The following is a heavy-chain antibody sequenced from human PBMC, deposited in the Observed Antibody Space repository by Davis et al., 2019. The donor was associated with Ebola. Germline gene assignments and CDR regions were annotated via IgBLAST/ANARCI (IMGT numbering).Heavy chain of an antibody. CDR3: ARDSSLYCSGGSCAFDY. Sequence: MPSETLSLTCTVSGGSISSYYWSWIRQPPGKGLEWIGYIYYSGSTNYNPSLKSRVTISVDTSKNQFSLKLSSVTAADTAVYYCARDSSLYCSGGSCAFDYWGQGTLVTVSS. CDR1: GGSISSYY. V-gene: IGHV4-59*01. D-gene: IGHD2-15*01. CDR2: IYYSGST. J-gene: IGHJ4*02.